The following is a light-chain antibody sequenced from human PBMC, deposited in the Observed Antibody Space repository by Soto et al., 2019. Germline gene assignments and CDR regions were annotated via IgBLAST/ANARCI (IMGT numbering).Light chain of an antibody. CDR3: SSYAGSRTYV. V-gene: IGLV2-23*01. CDR2: EGS. Sequence: QSALTQPASVSGSPGQSITISCTGTSSDVGSYNLVSWYQQYPGKAPKLMIYEGSKRPSGVSNRFSGSRSGNTASLTISGLLAEDEADYYCSSYAGSRTYVFGTGTKVTVL. J-gene: IGLJ1*01. CDR1: SSDVGSYNL.